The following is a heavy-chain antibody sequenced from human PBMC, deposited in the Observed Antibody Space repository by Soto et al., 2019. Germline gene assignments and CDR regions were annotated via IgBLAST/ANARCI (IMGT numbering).Heavy chain of an antibody. CDR1: GGSFSGYY. V-gene: IGHV4-34*01. J-gene: IGHJ4*02. CDR3: ARVKESQYYFDY. CDR2: INHSGST. Sequence: SETLSLTCAVYGGSFSGYYWSWIRQPPGKGLEWIGEINHSGSTNYNPSLKSRVTISVDTSKNQFSLKLSSVTAADTAVYYCARVKESQYYFDYWGQGTLVTVSS.